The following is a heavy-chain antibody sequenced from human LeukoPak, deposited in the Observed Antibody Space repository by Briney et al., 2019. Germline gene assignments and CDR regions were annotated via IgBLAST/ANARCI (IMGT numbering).Heavy chain of an antibody. CDR2: IIPISGTS. Sequence: SVTVSFTASVGTFTIYAISWVRQAPGQGFEWMGGIIPISGTSNYAQKFQGRVTMTADESTSTAYMELSSLRSEDTAVYYCARVFGTRDGYNWGQGDYWGQGTLVTVSS. V-gene: IGHV1-69*01. J-gene: IGHJ4*02. CDR3: ARVFGTRDGYNWGQGDY. CDR1: VGTFTIYA. D-gene: IGHD5-24*01.